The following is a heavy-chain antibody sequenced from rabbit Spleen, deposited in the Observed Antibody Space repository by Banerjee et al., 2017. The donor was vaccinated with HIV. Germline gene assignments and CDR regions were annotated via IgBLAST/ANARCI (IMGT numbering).Heavy chain of an antibody. CDR3: ARDTGSSFSSYGMDL. CDR1: GIDFSSYYY. V-gene: IGHV1S45*01. Sequence: QEQLVESGGGLVQPGESLKLSCKASGIDFSSYYYICWVRQAPGKGLEWISCIAGSSSGFTYSATWAKGRFTISKTSSTTVTLQMTSLTVADTATYFCARDTGSSFSSYGMDLWGPGTLVTVS. CDR2: IAGSSSGFT. J-gene: IGHJ6*01. D-gene: IGHD8-1*01.